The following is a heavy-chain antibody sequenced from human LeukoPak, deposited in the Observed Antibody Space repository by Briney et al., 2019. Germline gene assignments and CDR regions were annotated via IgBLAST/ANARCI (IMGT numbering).Heavy chain of an antibody. CDR3: AKVGYSYGGYNDY. Sequence: GGSLRLSCAASGFTFSDYYMSWIRQAPGKGLEWVSYISSSGSTIYYADSVKGRFTISRDNSKNTLYLLMNSLRAEDTAVYYCAKVGYSYGGYNDYWGQGTLVTVSS. V-gene: IGHV3-11*01. CDR1: GFTFSDYY. D-gene: IGHD5-18*01. CDR2: ISSSGSTI. J-gene: IGHJ4*02.